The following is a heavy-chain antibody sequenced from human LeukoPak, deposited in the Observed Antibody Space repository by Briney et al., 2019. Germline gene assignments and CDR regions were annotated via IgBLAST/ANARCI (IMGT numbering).Heavy chain of an antibody. CDR2: IYYTGNT. CDR3: ARQTGSGLFLLP. V-gene: IGHV4-39*01. Sequence: SETLSLTCSVSGVSISSSNSYWGWIRQPPGKGLEWIGSIYYTGNTYYNASVKSQVSISIDTSKNQFSLRLTSVTAADTAVYFCARQTGSGLFLLPGGQGTLVTVSS. CDR1: GVSISSSNSY. J-gene: IGHJ4*02. D-gene: IGHD3/OR15-3a*01.